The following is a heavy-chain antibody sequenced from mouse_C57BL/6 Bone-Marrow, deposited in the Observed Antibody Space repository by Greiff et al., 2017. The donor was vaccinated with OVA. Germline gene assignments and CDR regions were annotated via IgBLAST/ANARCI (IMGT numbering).Heavy chain of an antibody. CDR2: IYPRDGST. Sequence: QVHVKQSGPELVKPGASVKLSCKASGYTFTSYDLNWVKQRPGQGLEWIGWIYPRDGSTKYNEKFKGKATLTVDTSSSTAYMELHSLTSEDSAVYFCAGNLSFAYWGQGTLVTVSA. J-gene: IGHJ3*01. V-gene: IGHV1-85*01. D-gene: IGHD1-1*01. CDR3: AGNLSFAY. CDR1: GYTFTSYD.